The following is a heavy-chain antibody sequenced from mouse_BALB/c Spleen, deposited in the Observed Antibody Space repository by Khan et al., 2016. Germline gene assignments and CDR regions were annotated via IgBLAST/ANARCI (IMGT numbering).Heavy chain of an antibody. CDR1: GDSITSGY. J-gene: IGHJ4*01. V-gene: IGHV3-8*02. Sequence: MQLEESGPSLVKPSQTLSLTCSVTGDSITSGYWNWIRHFPGNNLEYMGYISYSGSTYYNPSLKSQISISSDTSKTQYYLQLNTDSTEEKATYYVERQDCSSYVYAMDYWGQGTSVTVSS. D-gene: IGHD1-1*01. CDR2: ISYSGST. CDR3: ERQDCSSYVYAMDY.